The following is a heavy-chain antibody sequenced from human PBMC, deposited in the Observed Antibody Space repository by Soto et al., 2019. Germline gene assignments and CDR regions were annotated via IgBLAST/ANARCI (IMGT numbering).Heavy chain of an antibody. Sequence: PGGSLRLSCSASGFTFSSYAMHWVRQAPGKGLEYVSAISSNGGSTYYADSVKGRFTISRDNSKNTLYLQMSSLRAEDTAVYYCVKDRGDGRYSSSWYPPDYWGQGTLVTVS. J-gene: IGHJ4*02. CDR2: ISSNGGST. V-gene: IGHV3-64D*08. CDR3: VKDRGDGRYSSSWYPPDY. CDR1: GFTFSSYA. D-gene: IGHD6-13*01.